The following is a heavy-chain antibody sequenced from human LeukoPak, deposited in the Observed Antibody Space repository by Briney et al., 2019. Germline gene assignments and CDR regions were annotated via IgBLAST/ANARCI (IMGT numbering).Heavy chain of an antibody. D-gene: IGHD6-19*01. J-gene: IGHJ6*02. V-gene: IGHV1-8*02. Sequence: ASVKVSCKASGYTFTGYYMHWVRQAPGQGLEWMGWMNPNSGNTGYAQKFQGRVTMTRNTSISTAYMELSSLRSEDTAVYYCAREMTSGWYAYYYYGMDVWGQGTTVTVSS. CDR2: MNPNSGNT. CDR1: GYTFTGYY. CDR3: AREMTSGWYAYYYYGMDV.